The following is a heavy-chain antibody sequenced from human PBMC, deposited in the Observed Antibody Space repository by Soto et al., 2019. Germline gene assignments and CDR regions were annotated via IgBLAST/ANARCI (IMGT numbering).Heavy chain of an antibody. Sequence: QVQLVQSGAEVKKPGASVKVSCKASGYTFTSYGISWVRQAPGQGLEWMGWISAYNGNTNYAQKLQGRVTMTTDTSTSTANMELRSLRSDDTAVYYCARDPKVYDYVWGSYRLNAEYFQHWGQGTLVTVSS. CDR1: GYTFTSYG. D-gene: IGHD3-16*02. CDR2: ISAYNGNT. V-gene: IGHV1-18*04. CDR3: ARDPKVYDYVWGSYRLNAEYFQH. J-gene: IGHJ1*01.